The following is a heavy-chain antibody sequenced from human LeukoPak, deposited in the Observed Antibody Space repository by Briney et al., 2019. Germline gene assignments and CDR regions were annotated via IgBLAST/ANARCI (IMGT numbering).Heavy chain of an antibody. CDR2: IKQDGSEK. Sequence: QPGGSLRLSCAASGFTFSSYWMSWVRQAPGKGLEWVAHIKQDGSEKYYVDSVKGRFTISRDNAKNSLYLQMNSLRAEDTAVYYCARDIRFGECGFDDWGQGTLVTVSS. CDR3: ARDIRFGECGFDD. CDR1: GFTFSSYW. V-gene: IGHV3-7*01. D-gene: IGHD3-10*01. J-gene: IGHJ4*02.